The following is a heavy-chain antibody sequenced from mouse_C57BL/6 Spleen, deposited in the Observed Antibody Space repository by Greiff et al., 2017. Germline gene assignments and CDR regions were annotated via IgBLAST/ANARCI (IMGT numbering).Heavy chain of an antibody. CDR3: ARMRKNWGYAMDY. D-gene: IGHD4-1*01. Sequence: VKLMESGAELVKPGASVKMSCKASGYTFTTYPIEWMKQNHGKSLEWIGNFHPYNDDTKYNEKFKGKATLTVEKSSSTVYLELSRLTSDDSAVYYCARMRKNWGYAMDYWGQGTSVTVSS. J-gene: IGHJ4*01. CDR2: FHPYNDDT. CDR1: GYTFTTYP. V-gene: IGHV1-47*01.